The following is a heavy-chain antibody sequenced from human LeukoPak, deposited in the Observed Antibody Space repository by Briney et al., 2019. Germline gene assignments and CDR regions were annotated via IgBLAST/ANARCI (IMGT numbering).Heavy chain of an antibody. J-gene: IGHJ4*02. CDR1: GDSISSSRYY. D-gene: IGHD6-13*01. CDR3: ARSWFSTGPADY. CDR2: IFHSGGP. Sequence: SETLSLTCTVSGDSISSSRYYWGWIRHPPGKGLEWMGSIFHSGGPYSNPPPKSRVTISVDTSKNQFSLKLTSVTAADTAVYYCARSWFSTGPADYWGQGTLVTVSS. V-gene: IGHV4-39*01.